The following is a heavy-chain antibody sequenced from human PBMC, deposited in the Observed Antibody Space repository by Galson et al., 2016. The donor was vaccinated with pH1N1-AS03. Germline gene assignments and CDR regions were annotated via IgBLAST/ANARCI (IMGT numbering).Heavy chain of an antibody. J-gene: IGHJ4*02. CDR3: AKEGDEGAFDC. V-gene: IGHV3-23*01. Sequence: SLRLSCAASGFTFKNYAMSWVRRAPGKGLEWVSVISGIGTSTYYAASVKGRFSISRDNARNTLSLQIDGLRAEDTALYYCAKEGDEGAFDCWGQGTLVTVSP. CDR2: ISGIGTST. CDR1: GFTFKNYA.